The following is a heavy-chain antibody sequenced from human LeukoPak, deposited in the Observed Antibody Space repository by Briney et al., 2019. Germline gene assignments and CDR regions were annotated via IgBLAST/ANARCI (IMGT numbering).Heavy chain of an antibody. D-gene: IGHD3-9*01. V-gene: IGHV4-34*01. CDR1: GGSFSGYY. CDR3: ARGSRFDHAFDI. Sequence: KPSETLSLTCAVYGGSFSGYYWSWIRQPPGKGLEWIGEINHSGSTNYNPSLKSRVTISVDTSKNQFSLKLSSVTAADTAVYYCARGSRFDHAFDIWGQGTMVTVSS. J-gene: IGHJ3*02. CDR2: INHSGST.